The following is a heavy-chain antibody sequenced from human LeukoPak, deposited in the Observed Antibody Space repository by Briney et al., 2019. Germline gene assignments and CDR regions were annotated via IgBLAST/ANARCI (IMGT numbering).Heavy chain of an antibody. CDR3: ACERYCSSTRCYTKRYIDP. CDR2: IYYIGNT. Sequence: SQTLSLTCTVSGGSITSGDYYWSWIRQTPGKGLEWIGYIYYIGNTYYNPSLKSRVTISVDTSKNQFSLELSSVTPADTAVYFCACERYCSSTRCYTKRYIDPWGQGTLVTVSS. V-gene: IGHV4-30-4*08. CDR1: GGSITSGDYY. D-gene: IGHD2-2*01. J-gene: IGHJ5*02.